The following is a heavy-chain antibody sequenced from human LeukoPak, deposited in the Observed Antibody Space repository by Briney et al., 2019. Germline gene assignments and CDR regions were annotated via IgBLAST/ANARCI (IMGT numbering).Heavy chain of an antibody. CDR3: ARVDSSGYMVDY. J-gene: IGHJ4*02. D-gene: IGHD3-22*01. V-gene: IGHV1-69*04. CDR2: IIPILGIA. Sequence: SVKVSCKASGGTFSSYAISWVRQAPGQGLEWMGRIIPILGIANYAQKFQGRVTITADKSTSTAYMELSSLRSEDTAEYYCARVDSSGYMVDYWGQGTLATVSS. CDR1: GGTFSSYA.